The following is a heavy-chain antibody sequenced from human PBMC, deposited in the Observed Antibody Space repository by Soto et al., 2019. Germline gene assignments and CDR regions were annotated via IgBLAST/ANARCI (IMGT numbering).Heavy chain of an antibody. Sequence: GGSLRLSCAASGFTFSSYSVNWVRQAPGKGLEWVSYISSSSSTIYYADSVKGRFTISRDNAKNSLYLQMNSLRAEDTAVYYCARDSDDSSGYYLLGVYYFDYWGQGNLVTVSS. V-gene: IGHV3-48*01. CDR2: ISSSSSTI. CDR3: ARDSDDSSGYYLLGVYYFDY. J-gene: IGHJ4*02. CDR1: GFTFSSYS. D-gene: IGHD3-22*01.